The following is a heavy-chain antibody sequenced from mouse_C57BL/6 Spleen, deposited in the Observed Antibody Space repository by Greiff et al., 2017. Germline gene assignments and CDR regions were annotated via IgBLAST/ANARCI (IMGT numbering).Heavy chain of an antibody. Sequence: EVQLQESGPGLVKPSQSLSLTCSVTGYSITSGYYWNWIRQFPGNKLEWMGYISYDGSNNYNPSLKNRISITRDTSKNQFFLKLNSVTTEDTATYYCARDEGITKAYWGQGTTLTVSS. CDR3: ARDEGITKAY. CDR1: GYSITSGYY. V-gene: IGHV3-6*01. CDR2: ISYDGSN. D-gene: IGHD1-3*01. J-gene: IGHJ2*01.